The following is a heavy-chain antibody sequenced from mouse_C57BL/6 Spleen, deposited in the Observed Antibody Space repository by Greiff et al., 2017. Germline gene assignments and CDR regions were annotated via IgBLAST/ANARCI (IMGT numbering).Heavy chain of an antibody. Sequence: EVQLQQSGPELVKPGASVKISCKASGYTFTDYYMNWVKQSHGKSLEWIGDINPNNGGTSYNQKFKGKATLTVDKSSSTAYMELRSLTSEDSAVYYCARGNAQAFAYWGQGTLVTVSA. D-gene: IGHD3-2*02. CDR1: GYTFTDYY. V-gene: IGHV1-26*01. CDR3: ARGNAQAFAY. CDR2: INPNNGGT. J-gene: IGHJ3*01.